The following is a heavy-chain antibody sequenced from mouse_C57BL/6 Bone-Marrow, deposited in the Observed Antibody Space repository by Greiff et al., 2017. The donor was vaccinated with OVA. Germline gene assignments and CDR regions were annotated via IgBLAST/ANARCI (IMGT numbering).Heavy chain of an antibody. V-gene: IGHV1-43*01. J-gene: IGHJ3*01. CDR1: GYSFTGYY. D-gene: IGHD1-1*01. Sequence: VQLQQSGPELVKPGASVKISCKASGYSFTGYYMHWVKQSSEKSLEWIGEINPSTGGTSYNQKFKGKATLTVDKSSSTAYMQLNSLTSEDSAVYYCAREISLYYYGSSYWFAYWGQGTLVTVSA. CDR2: INPSTGGT. CDR3: AREISLYYYGSSYWFAY.